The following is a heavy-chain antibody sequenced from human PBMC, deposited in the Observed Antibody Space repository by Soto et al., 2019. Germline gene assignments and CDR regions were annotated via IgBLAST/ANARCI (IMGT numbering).Heavy chain of an antibody. CDR3: AEGRSHWRGTVGAPWLDP. CDR2: ISYDGGNT. CDR1: GFPFSNYA. J-gene: IGHJ5*02. V-gene: IGHV3-30-3*02. Sequence: GGSLRLSCAASGFPFSNYAMHWVRQAPGKGLDWVAVISYDGGNTYYADSVRGRFTIFRDNSKNTLYLQMNSLGPEDTAVYYCAEGRSHWRGTVGAPWLDPWGQGTLVTVS. D-gene: IGHD1-26*01.